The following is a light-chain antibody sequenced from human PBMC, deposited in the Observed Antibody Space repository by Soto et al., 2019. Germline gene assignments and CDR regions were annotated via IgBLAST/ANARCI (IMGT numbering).Light chain of an antibody. Sequence: LTQPPSASGSPGQSVTISCTGTSSDDGGYNYVSWYQQHPGKAPKLMIYEVSKRPSGVPDRFSGSKSGNTASLTVSGLQAEDEADYYCTSYAGSNNFFYVFGTGTKVTVL. J-gene: IGLJ1*01. CDR1: SSDDGGYNY. V-gene: IGLV2-8*01. CDR3: TSYAGSNNFFYV. CDR2: EVS.